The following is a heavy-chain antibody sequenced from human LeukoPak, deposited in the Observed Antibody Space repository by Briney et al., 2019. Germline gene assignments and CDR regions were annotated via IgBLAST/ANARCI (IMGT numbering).Heavy chain of an antibody. J-gene: IGHJ4*02. D-gene: IGHD1-14*01. CDR2: ISSSGSTI. CDR3: ARDWFELEPRRAHDY. V-gene: IGHV3-11*01. CDR1: GFPLSRNW. Sequence: PGGSLRLSCAASGFPLSRNWMSWVRQAPGKGLEWVSYISSSGSTIYYADSVKGRFTISRDNAKNSLYLQMNSLRAEDTAVYYCARDWFELEPRRAHDYWGQGTLVTVSS.